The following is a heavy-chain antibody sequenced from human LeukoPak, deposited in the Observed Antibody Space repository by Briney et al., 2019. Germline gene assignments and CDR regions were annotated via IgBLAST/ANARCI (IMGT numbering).Heavy chain of an antibody. Sequence: SGGSLRLSCAASGFTVSSNYMSWVRQAPGKGPEWVSVIYSGGSTYYADSVKGRFTISRDNSKNTLYLQMNSLRAEDTAVYYCASGYYYDSSGYYPFDYWGQGTLVTVSS. CDR3: ASGYYYDSSGYYPFDY. CDR1: GFTVSSNY. J-gene: IGHJ4*02. CDR2: IYSGGST. V-gene: IGHV3-53*01. D-gene: IGHD3-22*01.